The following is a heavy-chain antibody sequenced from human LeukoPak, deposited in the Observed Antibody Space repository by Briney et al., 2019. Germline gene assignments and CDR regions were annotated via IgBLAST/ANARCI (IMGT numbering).Heavy chain of an antibody. CDR3: ARKWLSNAFDI. Sequence: GGSLRLSCAASGFTVDDFGMSWVRHVAGKGMEWVSGINWNGGRKGYPDSVKGRFTISRDNAKKSLYLQMNSLRAEDTALYYCARKWLSNAFDIWGQGTMVTVSS. J-gene: IGHJ3*02. V-gene: IGHV3-20*04. D-gene: IGHD5-12*01. CDR1: GFTVDDFG. CDR2: INWNGGRK.